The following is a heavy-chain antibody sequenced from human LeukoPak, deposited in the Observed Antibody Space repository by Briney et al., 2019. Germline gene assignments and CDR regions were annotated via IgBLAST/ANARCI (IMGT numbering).Heavy chain of an antibody. D-gene: IGHD3-10*01. V-gene: IGHV4-39*07. Sequence: SETLSLTCTVSGGSISSSSYYWGWIRQPPGKGLEWIGSIYYSGSTYYNPSLKSRVTISVDTSKNQFSLKLSSVTAEDTAVYYCAKDPSRAVRGVIRYPDYWGQGTLVTVSS. CDR1: GGSISSSSYY. CDR3: AKDPSRAVRGVIRYPDY. J-gene: IGHJ4*02. CDR2: IYYSGST.